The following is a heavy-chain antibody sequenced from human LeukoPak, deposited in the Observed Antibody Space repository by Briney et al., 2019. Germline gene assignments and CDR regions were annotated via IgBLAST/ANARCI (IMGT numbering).Heavy chain of an antibody. Sequence: PGGSLRLSCAASGFTVSSNYMSWVRQAPGKGLEWVSAISGSGGSTYYADSVKGRFTISRDNSKNTLYLQMNSLRAEDTAVYYCAKGTIMVTDYWGQGTLVTVSS. CDR1: GFTVSSNY. D-gene: IGHD4-23*01. V-gene: IGHV3-23*01. CDR3: AKGTIMVTDY. J-gene: IGHJ4*02. CDR2: ISGSGGST.